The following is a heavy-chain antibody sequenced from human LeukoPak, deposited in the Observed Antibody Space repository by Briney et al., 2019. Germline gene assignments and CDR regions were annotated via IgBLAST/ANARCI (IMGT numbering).Heavy chain of an antibody. CDR3: AVEAIFGVVIIGAFDI. CDR1: GGTFSSYA. V-gene: IGHV1-69*13. D-gene: IGHD3-3*01. CDR2: ITPIFGTA. J-gene: IGHJ3*02. Sequence: ASVKVSCKASGGTFSSYAISWVRQAPGQGLEWMGGITPIFGTANYAQKFQGRVTITADESTSTAYMELSSLRSEDTAVYYCAVEAIFGVVIIGAFDIWGQGTMVTVSS.